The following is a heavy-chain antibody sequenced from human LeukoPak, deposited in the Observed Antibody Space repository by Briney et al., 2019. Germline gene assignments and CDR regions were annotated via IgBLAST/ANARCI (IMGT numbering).Heavy chain of an antibody. D-gene: IGHD3-9*01. CDR1: GDSINSYY. CDR2: VSNSGRS. V-gene: IGHV4-59*01. CDR3: ARGEYYDILTGYLQRAFDI. J-gene: IGHJ3*02. Sequence: SETLSLTCTVSGDSINSYYWSWIRQTPEKGLEWIGYVSNSGRSDYGPSLKSRVTMSIDTSKNQFSLRMTSVTAADTAVYYCARGEYYDILTGYLQRAFDIWGQGTMVTVSS.